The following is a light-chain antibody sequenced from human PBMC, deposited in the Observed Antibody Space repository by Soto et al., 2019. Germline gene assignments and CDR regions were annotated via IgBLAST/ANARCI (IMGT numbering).Light chain of an antibody. CDR2: KAS. J-gene: IGKJ4*01. Sequence: DIQMTQSPSTLSASVGERVTITCRASQSISSWLAWYQQKPGKAPKLLIYKASSLESGVPSRFSGSGSGTEFTLAISSLQTDDFATYYCRQYINYPLTFGGGTKVEIK. CDR1: QSISSW. V-gene: IGKV1-5*03. CDR3: RQYINYPLT.